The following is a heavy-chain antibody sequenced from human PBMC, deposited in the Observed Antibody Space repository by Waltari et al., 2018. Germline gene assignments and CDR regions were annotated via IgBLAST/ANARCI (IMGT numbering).Heavy chain of an antibody. V-gene: IGHV3-48*01. CDR3: ARDSAGATGDYYYGMDV. CDR2: ISSSSSTI. D-gene: IGHD1-26*01. J-gene: IGHJ6*02. Sequence: EVQLVESGGGLVQPGGSLRLSCAASGFTFSSYSMNWVRQAPGKGLEWVSYISSSSSTIYYADSVKGRCTISRDNAKNSLYLQMNSLRAEDTAVYYCARDSAGATGDYYYGMDVWGQGTTVTVSS. CDR1: GFTFSSYS.